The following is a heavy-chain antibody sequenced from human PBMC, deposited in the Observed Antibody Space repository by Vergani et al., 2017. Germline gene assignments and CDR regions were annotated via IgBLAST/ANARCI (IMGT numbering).Heavy chain of an antibody. D-gene: IGHD2-15*01. Sequence: QVQLVQSGAEVKKPGSSVKVSCKASGGTFSSYAISWVRQAPGQGLEWMGRIIPIFGTANYAQKFQGRVTITADESTSTAYMELSSLRSEDTAVYYCAREKGIGVVVAATDAFDIWGQGTMVTVSS. CDR3: AREKGIGVVVAATDAFDI. CDR2: IIPIFGTA. CDR1: GGTFSSYA. J-gene: IGHJ3*02. V-gene: IGHV1-69*18.